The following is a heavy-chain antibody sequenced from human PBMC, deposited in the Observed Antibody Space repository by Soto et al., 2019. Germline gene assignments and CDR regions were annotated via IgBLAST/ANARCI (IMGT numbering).Heavy chain of an antibody. CDR1: GFTFSSYG. J-gene: IGHJ4*02. CDR2: IWYDGSNK. V-gene: IGHV3-33*01. D-gene: IGHD6-19*01. Sequence: QVQLVESGGGVVQPGRSLRLSCAASGFTFSSYGMHWVRQAPGKGLEWVAVIWYDGSNKYYADSVKGRFTISRDNSKNXXXXXXXXLXXXXXXXXXXAXVXNGWYFDYWGQGTLVTVSS. CDR3: AXVXNGWYFDY.